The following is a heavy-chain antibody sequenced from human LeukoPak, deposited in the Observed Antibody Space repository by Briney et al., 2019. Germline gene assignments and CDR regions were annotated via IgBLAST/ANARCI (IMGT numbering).Heavy chain of an antibody. V-gene: IGHV3-7*03. CDR2: IKQDGSEK. D-gene: IGHD2-2*01. CDR1: GFTFSTYW. Sequence: GGSLRLSCEASGFTFSTYWMSWVRQAPGKGLEWVTNIKQDGSEKYYVDSVKGRFTISRDNVENSLYLQMNSLRAEDTALYYCARGDCSSTSCFWFDPWGQGTLVTVSS. J-gene: IGHJ5*02. CDR3: ARGDCSSTSCFWFDP.